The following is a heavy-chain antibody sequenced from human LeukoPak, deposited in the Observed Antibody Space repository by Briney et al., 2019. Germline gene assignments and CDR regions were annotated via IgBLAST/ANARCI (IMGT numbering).Heavy chain of an antibody. J-gene: IGHJ4*02. CDR2: IYNDGRT. CDR3: QWELLDN. D-gene: IGHD1-26*01. CDR1: GFTFRSNY. Sequence: PGGSLRLSCAASGFTFRSNYMSWVRQAPGKGLEWVSFIYNDGRTYYADSVKGRFTISRHNSKNMLYLQMNSLRPEDTAVYYCQWELLDNWGQGTLVTVSS. V-gene: IGHV3-53*04.